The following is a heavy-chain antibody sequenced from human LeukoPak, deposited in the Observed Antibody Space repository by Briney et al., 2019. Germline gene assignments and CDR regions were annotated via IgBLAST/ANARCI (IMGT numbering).Heavy chain of an antibody. D-gene: IGHD5-18*01. CDR2: IDWDDDK. V-gene: IGHV2-70*12. J-gene: IGHJ5*02. Sequence: ESGPTLVNPTQTLTLTCTFSGFSLRTRGMCVSWIRQPPGKALEWLARIDWDDDKYYSTSLKSRLTITKDTSKNQVVLTMTNMDPVDTATYYCAHRSRSAVDTAMEFDPWGQGTLVTVSS. CDR1: GFSLRTRGMC. CDR3: AHRSRSAVDTAMEFDP.